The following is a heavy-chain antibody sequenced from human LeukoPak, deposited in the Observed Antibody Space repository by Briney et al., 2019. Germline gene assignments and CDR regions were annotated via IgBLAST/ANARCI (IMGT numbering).Heavy chain of an antibody. CDR3: ARQLLNWNQEYDY. CDR1: GLAFSTYW. D-gene: IGHD1-20*01. V-gene: IGHV3-7*01. CDR2: IKQDGSEK. J-gene: IGHJ4*02. Sequence: GSLRLSSAASGLAFSTYWMNWVRPAPGKGLGWVANIKQDGSEKYYDDLVKGRFTISRDNAKNSLYLQMNSLRAEDTAVYYCARQLLNWNQEYDYWGQGTLVTVSS.